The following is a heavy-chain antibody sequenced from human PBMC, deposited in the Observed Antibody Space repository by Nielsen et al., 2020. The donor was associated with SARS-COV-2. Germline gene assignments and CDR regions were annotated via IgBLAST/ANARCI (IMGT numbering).Heavy chain of an antibody. CDR3: ARASSGDY. D-gene: IGHD6-25*01. V-gene: IGHV3-23*01. J-gene: IGHJ4*02. CDR1: GFTFNIYA. Sequence: GGSLRLSCIASGFTFNIYAMAWVRRTPGRGLQWVSGISASGGSTYYTDSVKGRFAVSRDNSKNTLYLQMNSLRAEDTAVYYCARASSGDYWGQGTLVTVSS. CDR2: ISASGGST.